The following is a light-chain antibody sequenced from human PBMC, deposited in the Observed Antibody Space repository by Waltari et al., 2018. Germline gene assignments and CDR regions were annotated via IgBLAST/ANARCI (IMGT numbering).Light chain of an antibody. CDR3: KTGGHSSWV. CDR2: VNIDGSH. J-gene: IGLJ3*02. V-gene: IGLV4-69*01. Sequence: KRPGKSLKVNIDGSHNRPDGVPDRFSGSRSGNARYLTISSLQSEDEADYYCKTGGHSSWVFGGGTTLTVL.